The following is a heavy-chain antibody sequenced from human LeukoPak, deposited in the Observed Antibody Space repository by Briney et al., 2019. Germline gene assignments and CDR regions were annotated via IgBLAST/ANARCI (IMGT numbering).Heavy chain of an antibody. Sequence: GESLQISCTGYGYSFSTDWIGWVRQLPGKGLEWMGIIYPGDSDTRYSPSFQGQVTISADKSISTAYLQWSSLKASDTAMYYCVRVLWTWALNYYYGMDVWGQGTTVTVSS. CDR2: IYPGDSDT. D-gene: IGHD2-21*01. J-gene: IGHJ6*02. CDR3: VRVLWTWALNYYYGMDV. CDR1: GYSFSTDW. V-gene: IGHV5-51*01.